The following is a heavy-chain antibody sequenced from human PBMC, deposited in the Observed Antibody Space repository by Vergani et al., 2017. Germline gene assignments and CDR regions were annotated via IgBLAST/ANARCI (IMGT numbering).Heavy chain of an antibody. CDR1: GFTFSSYA. J-gene: IGHJ1*01. CDR3: ASPPVAAAGMYQAAEDEYFQH. V-gene: IGHV1-69*18. Sequence: VQLVESGGGVVQPGRSLRLSCAASGFTFSSYAISWVRQAPGQGLEWMGRIIPIFGTANYAQKFQGRVTITADESTSTAYMELSSLRSEDTAVYYCASPPVAAAGMYQAAEDEYFQHWGQGTLVTVSS. D-gene: IGHD6-13*01. CDR2: IIPIFGTA.